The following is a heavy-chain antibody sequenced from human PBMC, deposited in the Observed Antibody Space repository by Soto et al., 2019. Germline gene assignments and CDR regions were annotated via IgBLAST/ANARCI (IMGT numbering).Heavy chain of an antibody. CDR1: GGSISSGDYY. V-gene: IGHV4-30-4*01. Sequence: SETLSLTCTVSGGSISSGDYYWSWIRQPPGKGLEWIGYIYYSGSTYYNPSLKSRVTISVDTSKNQFSLKLSSVTAADTAVYYCARTLLRRIGDRSFDYWGQGTLVTVSS. D-gene: IGHD3-16*01. CDR3: ARTLLRRIGDRSFDY. J-gene: IGHJ4*02. CDR2: IYYSGST.